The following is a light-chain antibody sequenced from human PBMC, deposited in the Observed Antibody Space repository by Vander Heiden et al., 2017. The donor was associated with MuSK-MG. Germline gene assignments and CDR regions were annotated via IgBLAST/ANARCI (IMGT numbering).Light chain of an antibody. J-gene: IGLJ2*01. CDR3: CSDAGSYTLV. Sequence: QLPLPRPPPVSGLPGQSVTISCTGTSSDVGGYNYVSWYQQRPGKAPKLMIYDVSMRPSGVPARFSGSKSGNTASLTISGLQAEDEADYYCCSDAGSYTLVFGGGTKLTVL. CDR2: DVS. V-gene: IGLV2-11*01. CDR1: SSDVGGYNY.